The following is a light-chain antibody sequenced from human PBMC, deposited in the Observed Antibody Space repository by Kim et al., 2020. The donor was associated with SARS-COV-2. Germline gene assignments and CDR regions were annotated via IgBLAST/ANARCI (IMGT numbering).Light chain of an antibody. J-gene: IGKJ2*01. Sequence: AAVGDRVNITCRASQSISSYLNWYQQKPGNAPKLLIYAASSLQSGVPSRFSGSGSGTDFTLTISSLQPEDFATYYCQQSYSTLPYTFGQGTKLEI. CDR3: QQSYSTLPYT. CDR2: AAS. V-gene: IGKV1-39*01. CDR1: QSISSY.